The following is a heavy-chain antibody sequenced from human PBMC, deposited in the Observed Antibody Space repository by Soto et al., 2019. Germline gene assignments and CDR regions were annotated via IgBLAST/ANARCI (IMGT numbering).Heavy chain of an antibody. CDR1: GCCIGNGYY. V-gene: IGHV4-38-2*01. CDR2: IYHDGSV. CDR3: ARTFDYYGMEV. Sequence: EILSRTCALSGCCIGNGYYWAWIRQSPGKGLEWIGSIYHDGSVYYNPSLNGRVALSMDTSKNHFSLKLTSLTAADTAVYYCARTFDYYGMEVWGQGTTVTVPS. J-gene: IGHJ6*02.